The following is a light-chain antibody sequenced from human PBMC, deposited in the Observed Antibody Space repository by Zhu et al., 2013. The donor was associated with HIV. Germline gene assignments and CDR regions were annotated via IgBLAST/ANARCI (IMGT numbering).Light chain of an antibody. CDR1: QGISSG. CDR3: QHYNNWPPVYT. V-gene: IGKV1D-13*01. J-gene: IGKJ2*01. CDR2: DAS. Sequence: AIQLTQSPSSLSASVGDRVSITCRASQGISSGLAWYQQKPGLAPNLLIYDASTLQSGVPSRFSGSGFGTEFTLTITGLQTEDFAIYHCQHYNNWPPVYTFGQGTKLEIK.